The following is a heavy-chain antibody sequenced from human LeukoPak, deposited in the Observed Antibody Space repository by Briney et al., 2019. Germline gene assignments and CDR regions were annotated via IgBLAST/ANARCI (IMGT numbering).Heavy chain of an antibody. CDR3: GSDFEVVGLWGGGEYYFDY. V-gene: IGHV3-21*01. CDR2: ISSSSSYI. CDR1: GFTFSSYS. Sequence: GGSLRLSCAASGFTFSSYSMNWVRQAPGKGLEWDSSISSSSSYIYYADSVKGRFTISRDNAKNSLYLQMNSLRAEDTAVYYWGSDFEVVGLWGGGEYYFDYWGQGTLVTVSS. D-gene: IGHD3-3*01. J-gene: IGHJ4*02.